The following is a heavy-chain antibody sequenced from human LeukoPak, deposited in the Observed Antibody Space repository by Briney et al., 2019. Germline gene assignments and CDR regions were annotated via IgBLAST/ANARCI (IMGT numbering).Heavy chain of an antibody. J-gene: IGHJ4*02. CDR2: INQDETEK. V-gene: IGHV3-7*01. Sequence: PGGSLRLSCAASGFSFTTYWMSWVRQTPGKGLEWVANINQDETEKYYVDSVKGRFTISRDNGKNSLYLQMNSLRVEDTAVYYCAKLAMYFYGSETFYCFEHWGQGTPVTASS. CDR1: GFSFTTYW. D-gene: IGHD3-10*01. CDR3: AKLAMYFYGSETFYCFEH.